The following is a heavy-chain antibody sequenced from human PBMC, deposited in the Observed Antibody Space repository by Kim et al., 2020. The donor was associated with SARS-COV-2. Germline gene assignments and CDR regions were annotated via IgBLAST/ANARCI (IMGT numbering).Heavy chain of an antibody. CDR3: AREGRGYSYGYVSYYYYGMDV. Sequence: GGSLRLSCAASGFTFSSYWMSWVRQAPGKGLEWVANIKQDGSEKYYVDSVKGRFTISRDNAKNSLYLQMNSLRAEDTAVYYCAREGRGYSYGYVSYYYYGMDVWGQGTTVTVSS. CDR1: GFTFSSYW. D-gene: IGHD5-18*01. CDR2: IKQDGSEK. V-gene: IGHV3-7*01. J-gene: IGHJ6*02.